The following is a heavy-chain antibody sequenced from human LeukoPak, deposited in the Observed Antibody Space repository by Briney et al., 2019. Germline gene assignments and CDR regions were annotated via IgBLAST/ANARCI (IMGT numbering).Heavy chain of an antibody. CDR3: AREGGSSWYYFDY. CDR1: GFTFSSYA. V-gene: IGHV3-23*01. J-gene: IGHJ4*02. Sequence: GGSLRLSCAASGFTFSSYAMSWVRQAPGKGLEWVSAISGSGGSTYYADSVKGRSTISRDNSKNTLYLQMNSLRAEDTAVYYCAREGGSSWYYFDYWGQGTLVTVSS. CDR2: ISGSGGST. D-gene: IGHD6-13*01.